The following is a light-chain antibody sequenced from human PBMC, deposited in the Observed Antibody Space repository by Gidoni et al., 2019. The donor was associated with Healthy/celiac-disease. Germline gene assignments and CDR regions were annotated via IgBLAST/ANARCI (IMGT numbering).Light chain of an antibody. CDR1: KWGDKY. CDR3: QAWDSSTEV. J-gene: IGLJ2*01. V-gene: IGLV3-1*01. Sequence: YDLTQPPSVSVSPGKTASITCSGDKWGDKYACWYQQKPGQSPVLVIYQDSKRPSGIPERFSGSNSGNTATLTISGTQAMDEADYYCQAWDSSTEVFGGGTKLTVL. CDR2: QDS.